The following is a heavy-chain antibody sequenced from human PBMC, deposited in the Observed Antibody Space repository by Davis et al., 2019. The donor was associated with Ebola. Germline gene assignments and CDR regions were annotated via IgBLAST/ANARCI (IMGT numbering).Heavy chain of an antibody. CDR2: ISSSGSTI. J-gene: IGHJ6*02. V-gene: IGHV3-23*01. Sequence: GGSLRLSCAASGFTVSSNYMSWVRQAPGKGLEWVSYISSSGSTIYYADSVKDRFTISRDNSKNTLYLQMNSLRAEDTAVYYCAKWDCSGGSCYGMDVWGQGTTVTVSS. D-gene: IGHD2-15*01. CDR3: AKWDCSGGSCYGMDV. CDR1: GFTVSSNY.